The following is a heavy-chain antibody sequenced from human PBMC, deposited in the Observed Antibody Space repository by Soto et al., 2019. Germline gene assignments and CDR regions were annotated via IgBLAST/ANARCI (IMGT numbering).Heavy chain of an antibody. V-gene: IGHV4-59*01. CDR3: ARGFNGGGYDNFDY. CDR2: IAYSGSV. CDR1: GDSISSYY. Sequence: SETLSLTCTVSGDSISSYYWSWIRQPPGKGLEWIGYIAYSGSVNYNPSLKSRVTISIDTSKAQFFLKLRSVTAADTAVYYCARGFNGGGYDNFDYWGQGTLVTVSS. D-gene: IGHD5-12*01. J-gene: IGHJ4*02.